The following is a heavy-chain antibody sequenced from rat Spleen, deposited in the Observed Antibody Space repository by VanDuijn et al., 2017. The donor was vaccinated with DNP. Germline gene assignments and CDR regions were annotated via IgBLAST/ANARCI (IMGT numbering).Heavy chain of an antibody. V-gene: IGHV2S8*01. CDR2: IWSGGNT. CDR3: ARHRDMLTDYPYVMDD. Sequence: QVQLKESGPGLVQPSRTLSLTCTVSGFSLTSYGVSWVRQPPGKGLEWIAAIWSGGNTYYNSPLKSRLSISRDTSKSQVFLKMNSMQREDTGTYYCARHRDMLTDYPYVMDDWGQGASVTVSS. J-gene: IGHJ4*01. D-gene: IGHD1-6*01. CDR1: GFSLTSYG.